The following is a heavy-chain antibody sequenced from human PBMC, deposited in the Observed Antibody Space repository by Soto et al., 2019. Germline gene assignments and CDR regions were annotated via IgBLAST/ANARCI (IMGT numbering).Heavy chain of an antibody. CDR3: ARDLHLVGAIPWFDP. V-gene: IGHV3-33*01. CDR1: GFTFSSYG. Sequence: PGGSLRLSCAASGFTFSSYGMHWVRQAPGKGLEWVAVIWYDGSNKYYADSVKGRFTISRDNSKNTLYLQMNSLRAEDTAVYYCARDLHLVGAIPWFDPWGQGTLVTVSS. J-gene: IGHJ5*02. D-gene: IGHD1-26*01. CDR2: IWYDGSNK.